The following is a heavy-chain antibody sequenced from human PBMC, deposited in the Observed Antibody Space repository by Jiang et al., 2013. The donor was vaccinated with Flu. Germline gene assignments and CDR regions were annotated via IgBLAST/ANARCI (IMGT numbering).Heavy chain of an antibody. CDR2: ISIYNGKQ. CDR1: FNSYG. CDR3: ARLRGYTYGFDL. Sequence: FNSYGIVWVRQAPGQGLEWMGWISIYNGKQKLAQKFQGRVTMTTDSSTSTAYMELRSLRSDDTALYYCARLRGYTYGFDLWGLGTLVIVSS. D-gene: IGHD5-12*01. V-gene: IGHV1-18*01. J-gene: IGHJ5*02.